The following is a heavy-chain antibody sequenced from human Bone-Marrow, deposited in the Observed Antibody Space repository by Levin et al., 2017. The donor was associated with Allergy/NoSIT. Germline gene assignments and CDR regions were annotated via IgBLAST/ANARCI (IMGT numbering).Heavy chain of an antibody. Sequence: GSLRLSCTVSGGSISSYYWSWIRQPPGKGLEWIGYIYYSGSTNYNPSLKSRVTISVDTSKNQFSLKLSSVTAADTAVYYCAREAGGWLFPHYGMDVWGQGTTVTVSS. V-gene: IGHV4-59*01. D-gene: IGHD3-22*01. CDR2: IYYSGST. CDR1: GGSISSYY. J-gene: IGHJ6*02. CDR3: AREAGGWLFPHYGMDV.